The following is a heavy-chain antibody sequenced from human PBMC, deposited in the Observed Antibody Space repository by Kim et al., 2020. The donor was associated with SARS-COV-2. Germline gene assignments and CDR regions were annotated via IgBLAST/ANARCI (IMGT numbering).Heavy chain of an antibody. D-gene: IGHD3-16*01. CDR2: ITKSSTTI. Sequence: GGSLRLSCATSGFTFSAYDMHWVRQAPGKGLEWLSFITKSSTTIYYADSVEGRFIISRDNGKNSLFLQMNSLRDEDTALYYCVRDRMGGAFDMWGQGTVV. V-gene: IGHV3-48*02. CDR1: GFTFSAYD. J-gene: IGHJ3*02. CDR3: VRDRMGGAFDM.